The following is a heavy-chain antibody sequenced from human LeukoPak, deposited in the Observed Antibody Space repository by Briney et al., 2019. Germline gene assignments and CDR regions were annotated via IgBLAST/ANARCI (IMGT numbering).Heavy chain of an antibody. V-gene: IGHV3-15*07. J-gene: IGHJ5*02. Sequence: PGGSLRLSCAASGFTFSSYWMHWVRQAPGKGLEWVGRIRSNSDGGTIDYAAPVKGRFTLSRDDSKTTLYLQMNSLQTEDTAVYYCATDFYDSTWGQGTLVTVSS. CDR2: IRSNSDGGTI. D-gene: IGHD3-22*01. CDR1: GFTFSSYW. CDR3: ATDFYDST.